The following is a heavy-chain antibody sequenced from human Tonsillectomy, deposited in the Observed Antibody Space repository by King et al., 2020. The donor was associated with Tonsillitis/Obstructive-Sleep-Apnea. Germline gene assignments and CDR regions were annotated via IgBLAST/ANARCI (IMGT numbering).Heavy chain of an antibody. D-gene: IGHD3-3*01. CDR3: ARDITIFGVAADAFDI. CDR2: IYSGGST. Sequence: DVQLVEAGGGLIQPVGSLILSCAASGFTVSSNYMSWVRQAPGKGLDWCSVIYSGGSTYYADSVKGRFTISRDNSKNTLYLQMNSLRAEDTAVYYCARDITIFGVAADAFDIWGQGTMVTVSS. CDR1: GFTVSSNY. J-gene: IGHJ3*02. V-gene: IGHV3-53*01.